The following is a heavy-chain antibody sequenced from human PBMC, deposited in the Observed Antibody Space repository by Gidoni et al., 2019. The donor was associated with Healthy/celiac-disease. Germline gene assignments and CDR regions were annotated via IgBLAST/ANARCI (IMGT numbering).Heavy chain of an antibody. J-gene: IGHJ4*02. V-gene: IGHV3-23*01. D-gene: IGHD6-19*01. Sequence: EVQLLESGGGLVQPGGSLRLSCAASGFTFSSYAMSWVRQAPGKGLEWVSAIRGSGGSTYYADSVKGRFTISRDNSKNTLYLQMNSLRAEDTAVYYCAKNPNSVRIAVVDYFDYWGQGTLVTVSS. CDR1: GFTFSSYA. CDR3: AKNPNSVRIAVVDYFDY. CDR2: IRGSGGST.